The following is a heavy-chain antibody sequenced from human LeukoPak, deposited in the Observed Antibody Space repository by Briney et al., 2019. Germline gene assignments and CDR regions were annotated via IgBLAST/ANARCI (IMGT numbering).Heavy chain of an antibody. D-gene: IGHD3-22*01. V-gene: IGHV3-23*01. Sequence: HAGGSLRLFCAASGFTFSSYAMSWVRQAPGKGLEWVSAISGSGGSTYYADSVKGRFTISRDNSKNTLYLQMNSLRAEDTAVYYCAKQRITMVVVVPLFGYWGQGTLVTVSS. CDR1: GFTFSSYA. CDR2: ISGSGGST. J-gene: IGHJ4*02. CDR3: AKQRITMVVVVPLFGY.